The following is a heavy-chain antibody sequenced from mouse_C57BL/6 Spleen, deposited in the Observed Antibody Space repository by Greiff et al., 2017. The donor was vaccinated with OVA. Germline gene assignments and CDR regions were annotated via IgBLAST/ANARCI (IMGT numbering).Heavy chain of an antibody. CDR3: ARGDSSGYGYAMDY. CDR1: GYTFTDYY. D-gene: IGHD3-2*02. Sequence: EVQLQQSGPELVKPGASVKISCKASGYTFTDYYMNWVKQSHGKSLEWIGDINPNNGGTSYNQKFKGKATLTVDKSSSTAYMELRSLTSEDSAVYYCARGDSSGYGYAMDYWGQGTSVTVSS. CDR2: INPNNGGT. J-gene: IGHJ4*01. V-gene: IGHV1-26*01.